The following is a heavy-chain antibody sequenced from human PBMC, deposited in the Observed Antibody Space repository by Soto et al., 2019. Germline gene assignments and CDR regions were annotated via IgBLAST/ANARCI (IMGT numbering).Heavy chain of an antibody. V-gene: IGHV3-30*18. Sequence: GSLVLSCSASGFTFSSYGMHWVRQAPGKGLEWVAVISYDGSNKYYADSVKGRFTISRDNSKNTLYLQMNSLRAEDTDVYYCAKERGSPFDYWGQGTLVTVSS. CDR1: GFTFSSYG. CDR3: AKERGSPFDY. J-gene: IGHJ4*02. D-gene: IGHD2-15*01. CDR2: ISYDGSNK.